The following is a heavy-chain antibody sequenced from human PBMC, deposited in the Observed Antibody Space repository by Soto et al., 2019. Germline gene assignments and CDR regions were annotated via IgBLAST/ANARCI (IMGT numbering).Heavy chain of an antibody. CDR2: INPNSGGT. D-gene: IGHD3-9*01. V-gene: IGHV1-2*02. Sequence: GASVKVSCKASGYTFTGYYMHWVRQAPGQGLEWMGWINPNSGGTNYAQKFQGRVTMTRDTSISTAYIELSRLRSDDTAVYYCARDILTGYYYFDYWRQGTLVTVSS. CDR1: GYTFTGYY. CDR3: ARDILTGYYYFDY. J-gene: IGHJ4*02.